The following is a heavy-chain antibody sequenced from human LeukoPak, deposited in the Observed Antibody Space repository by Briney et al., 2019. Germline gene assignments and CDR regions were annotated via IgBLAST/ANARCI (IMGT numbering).Heavy chain of an antibody. J-gene: IGHJ5*02. Sequence: GSSVKVSCKASGYTFTGYYMNWVRQAPGQGLEWVGWINSDSGFTKYAQKFQGRVTMTRDPSITTVYMDLTRLTSDDTPVYYCARNFDMKGFDPWRQGPLVTVSS. CDR1: GYTFTGYY. D-gene: IGHD3-9*01. CDR2: INSDSGFT. CDR3: ARNFDMKGFDP. V-gene: IGHV1-2*02.